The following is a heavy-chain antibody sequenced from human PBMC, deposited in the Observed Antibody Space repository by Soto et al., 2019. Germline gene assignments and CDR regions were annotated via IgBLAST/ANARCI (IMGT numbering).Heavy chain of an antibody. CDR2: INHSGST. Sequence: SETLSLTCAVYGGSFSGYYWSWIRQPPGKGLEWIGEINHSGSTNYNPSLKSRVTISVDTSKNQFSLKLSSVTAADTAVYYCARAFTMVRGVTRTGDYYYGMDVWGQGTTVT. J-gene: IGHJ6*02. D-gene: IGHD3-10*01. CDR3: ARAFTMVRGVTRTGDYYYGMDV. CDR1: GGSFSGYY. V-gene: IGHV4-34*01.